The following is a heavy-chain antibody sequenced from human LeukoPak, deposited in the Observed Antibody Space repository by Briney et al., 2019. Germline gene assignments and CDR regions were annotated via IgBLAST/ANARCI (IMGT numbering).Heavy chain of an antibody. Sequence: SETLSLTCTVSGGSTSSYYWSWIRQPPGKGLEWIGYIYYSGSTNYNPSLKSRVTISVDTSKNQFSLKLSSVTAADTAVYYCARDSSGYPDYWGQGTLVTVSS. CDR1: GGSTSSYY. J-gene: IGHJ4*02. D-gene: IGHD3-22*01. CDR2: IYYSGST. CDR3: ARDSSGYPDY. V-gene: IGHV4-59*01.